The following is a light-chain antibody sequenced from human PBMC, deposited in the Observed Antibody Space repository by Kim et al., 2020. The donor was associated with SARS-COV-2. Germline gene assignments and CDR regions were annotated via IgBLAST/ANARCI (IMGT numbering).Light chain of an antibody. J-gene: IGLJ1*01. Sequence: VTITCNGGNSNIVAGYHVHWYQQLPSAAPNHLIYGTNNRPSGVPARFSGSKSGTSASLAITGLQTEDEADYYCQSYDSSLSGPYVFGTGTKVTVL. V-gene: IGLV1-40*01. CDR3: QSYDSSLSGPYV. CDR2: GTN. CDR1: NSNIVAGYH.